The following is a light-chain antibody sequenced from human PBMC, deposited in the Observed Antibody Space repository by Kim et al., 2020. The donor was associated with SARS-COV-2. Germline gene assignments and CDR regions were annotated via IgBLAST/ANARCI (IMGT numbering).Light chain of an antibody. J-gene: IGLJ2*01. V-gene: IGLV6-57*03. CDR3: QSYDSSNVV. CDR2: EDN. Sequence: GNTVTSPSTRSRGSIARNYVQWYQPRPGSAPTTVIYEDNQRPSGVPVRFSGSIDSSSNAASLTISGLKTEDEADDYCQSYDSSNVVFGGGTQLTVL. CDR1: RGSIARNY.